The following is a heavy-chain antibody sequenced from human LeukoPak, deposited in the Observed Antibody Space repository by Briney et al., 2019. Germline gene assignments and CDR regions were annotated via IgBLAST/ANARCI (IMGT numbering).Heavy chain of an antibody. V-gene: IGHV4-59*01. CDR3: ARDRYYYGSGSYSPAYYFDY. D-gene: IGHD3-10*01. J-gene: IGHJ4*02. CDR1: GGSIKGFY. CDR2: IYYSGST. Sequence: SETLSLTCTVSGGSIKGFYWSWIRQPPGKGLEWIGYIYYSGSTNYNPSLKSRVTISVDTSKNQFSLKLSSVTAADTAVYYCARDRYYYGSGSYSPAYYFDYWGQGTLVTVSS.